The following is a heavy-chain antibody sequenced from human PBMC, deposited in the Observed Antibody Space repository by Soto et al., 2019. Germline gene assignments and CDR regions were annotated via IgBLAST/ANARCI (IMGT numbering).Heavy chain of an antibody. V-gene: IGHV1-3*01. J-gene: IGHJ3*02. CDR3: ARGFDSFAQSDAFDI. CDR2: INAGNGNT. Sequence: ASVKVSCKASGYTFTSYAMHWVRQAPGQRLEWMGWINAGNGNTKYSQKFQGRVTITRDTSASTAYMELSSLRSEDTAVYYCARGFDSFAQSDAFDIWGQGTMVTVSS. D-gene: IGHD2-21*01. CDR1: GYTFTSYA.